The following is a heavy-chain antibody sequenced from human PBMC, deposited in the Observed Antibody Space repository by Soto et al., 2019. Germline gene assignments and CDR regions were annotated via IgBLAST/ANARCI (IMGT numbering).Heavy chain of an antibody. V-gene: IGHV4-31*03. Sequence: QVQLQESGPGLVKPSQTLSLTCTVSGGSISSGGYYWSWIHQHPGKGLEWIGYIYYSGSTYYNPSLKSRVTISVDTSKNQFSLKLSSVTAADTAVYYCARASYCSGGSCYSNDAFDIWGQGTMVTVSS. CDR2: IYYSGST. CDR3: ARASYCSGGSCYSNDAFDI. J-gene: IGHJ3*02. D-gene: IGHD2-15*01. CDR1: GGSISSGGYY.